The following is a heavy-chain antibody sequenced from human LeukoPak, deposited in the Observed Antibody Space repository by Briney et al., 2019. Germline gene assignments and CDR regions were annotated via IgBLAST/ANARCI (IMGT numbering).Heavy chain of an antibody. CDR3: AKGPTQVLRFLRDGKTYYMDV. CDR1: GFTFSNYG. D-gene: IGHD3-3*01. Sequence: GGSLRLSCAASGFTFSNYGMHWVRQAPGRGLECVAVTWYDGKHQYYADSVKGRFNISRDNPKNMLYLQMNSLRVEDTAVYYCAKGPTQVLRFLRDGKTYYMDVWGKGTSVLVSS. CDR2: TWYDGKHQ. V-gene: IGHV3-33*06. J-gene: IGHJ6*03.